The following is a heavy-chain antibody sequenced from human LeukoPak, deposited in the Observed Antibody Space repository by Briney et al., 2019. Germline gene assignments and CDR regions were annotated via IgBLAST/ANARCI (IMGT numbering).Heavy chain of an antibody. Sequence: GGSLRLSCAASGFTFSSYWMSWVRQAPGKGLEWVANIKQDGSEKYYVDSVKGRFTISRDNAKNSLYLQMNSLRAEDTAVYYCARDLVVPAAMGGFDYWGPGTLVTVSS. D-gene: IGHD2-2*01. CDR2: IKQDGSEK. CDR1: GFTFSSYW. J-gene: IGHJ4*02. V-gene: IGHV3-7*03. CDR3: ARDLVVPAAMGGFDY.